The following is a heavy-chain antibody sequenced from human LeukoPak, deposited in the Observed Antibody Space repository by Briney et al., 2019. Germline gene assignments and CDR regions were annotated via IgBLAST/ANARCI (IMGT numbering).Heavy chain of an antibody. CDR2: IYWDDHK. Sequence: SGPTLVKPTQTLTLTCTVPGFSLTRSGVGVGWIRQPPGKALEWLALIYWDDHKRYSPSLKSRLTITKDTSKDQVVLTMTNMDPVDTATYYCVHDLITSGETLCFDSWGQGTLVTVSS. V-gene: IGHV2-5*02. D-gene: IGHD3-16*01. CDR1: GFSLTRSGVG. CDR3: VHDLITSGETLCFDS. J-gene: IGHJ4*02.